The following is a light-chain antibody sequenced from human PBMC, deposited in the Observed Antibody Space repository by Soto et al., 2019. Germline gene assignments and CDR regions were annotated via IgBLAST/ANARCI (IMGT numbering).Light chain of an antibody. CDR1: SSDVGAYNF. CDR2: NND. J-gene: IGLJ3*02. CDR3: STWDDSLNGWV. V-gene: IGLV2-14*03. Sequence: QSALTQPASVSGSPGQSITISCTGTSSDVGAYNFVSWHQQHPGKAPKLLIYNNDRRPSGVPDRFSGSKSGTSASLAISGLQSEDEADYFCSTWDDSLNGWVFGGGTKLTVL.